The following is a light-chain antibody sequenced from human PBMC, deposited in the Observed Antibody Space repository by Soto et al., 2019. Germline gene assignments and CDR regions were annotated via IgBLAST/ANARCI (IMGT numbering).Light chain of an antibody. CDR2: GAS. V-gene: IGKV3-15*01. J-gene: IGKJ5*01. CDR3: QHYNGWSIT. Sequence: RVMPQSPRTLSVSPGERVTLSCMATQSVGNNLAWHQQKPGPAPRLLFYGASTRATGFPASFSGGGAGAEFILTICSLPYDDFAVYYYQHYNGWSITFGQGTRLEIK. CDR1: QSVGNN.